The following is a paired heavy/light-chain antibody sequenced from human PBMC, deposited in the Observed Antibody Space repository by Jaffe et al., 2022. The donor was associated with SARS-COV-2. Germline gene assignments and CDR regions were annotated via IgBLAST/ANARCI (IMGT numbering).Heavy chain of an antibody. D-gene: IGHD3-10*01. J-gene: IGHJ4*02. CDR1: GFTLSSYA. CDR3: AKDPSVYGSGNYNDC. CDR2: TSDSDLST. V-gene: IGHV3-23*01. Sequence: EVQLLESGGGLVQPGGSLRLSCAASGFTLSSYAITWVRQAPGKGLEWVSVTSDSDLSTKYADSVRGRFTISRDNSKNTLYLQMNSLRVEDTAVYYCAKDPSVYGSGNYNDCWGQGTLVTVSS.
Light chain of an antibody. CDR1: QSISSN. V-gene: IGKV3-15*01. CDR3: QQYDYWPPIT. J-gene: IGKJ5*01. Sequence: EVVMTQSPATLSVSPGERATLSCRASQSISSNLAWYQQKPGQAPRLLIYGASTRATGIPARFSGSGSGTEFTLTISSLHSEDLAVYYCQQYDYWPPITFGQGTRLEIK. CDR2: GAS.